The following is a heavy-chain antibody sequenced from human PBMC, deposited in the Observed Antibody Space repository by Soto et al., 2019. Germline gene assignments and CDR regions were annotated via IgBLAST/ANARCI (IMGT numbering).Heavy chain of an antibody. CDR2: IYPGDSDT. D-gene: IGHD1-1*01. Sequence: GESLKISCKGSGYSFTSYWIGWVRQMPGKGLEWMGIIYPGDSDTRYSPSFQGQVTISADKSISTAYLQWSSLKASDTAMYYCARHVIYEDNGTTGTTGRGAFDIWGQGTMVTVSS. CDR1: GYSFTSYW. V-gene: IGHV5-51*01. J-gene: IGHJ3*02. CDR3: ARHVIYEDNGTTGTTGRGAFDI.